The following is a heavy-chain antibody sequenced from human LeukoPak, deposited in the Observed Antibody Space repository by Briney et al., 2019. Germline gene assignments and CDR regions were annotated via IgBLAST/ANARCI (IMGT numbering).Heavy chain of an antibody. D-gene: IGHD3-10*01. CDR1: GFTFSSYW. J-gene: IGHJ4*02. Sequence: GGSLRLSCAASGFTFSSYWMHWVRQAAGKRLVWVSRINSDGSSTSYADSVKGRFTISRDNAKNTLYLQMNSLRAEDTAVYYCARGLTDGSGNYSWGQGTLVTVSS. CDR2: INSDGSST. V-gene: IGHV3-74*01. CDR3: ARGLTDGSGNYS.